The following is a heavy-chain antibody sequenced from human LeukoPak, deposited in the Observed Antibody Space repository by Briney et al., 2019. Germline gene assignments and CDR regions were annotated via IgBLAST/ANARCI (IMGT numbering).Heavy chain of an antibody. Sequence: GGSLRLSCAASGFTFSTYSMSWVRQAPGKGLEWVANIKQDGSEKYYVDSVKGRFTISRDNAKNSLYLQMNSLRSDDTAVYYCARANYDFWSGYLLYYYYMDVWGKGTTVTVSS. CDR1: GFTFSTYS. CDR2: IKQDGSEK. D-gene: IGHD3-3*01. J-gene: IGHJ6*03. V-gene: IGHV3-7*03. CDR3: ARANYDFWSGYLLYYYYMDV.